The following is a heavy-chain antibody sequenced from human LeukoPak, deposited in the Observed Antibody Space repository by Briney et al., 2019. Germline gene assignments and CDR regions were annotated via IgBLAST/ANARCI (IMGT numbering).Heavy chain of an antibody. J-gene: IGHJ4*02. CDR1: GFTFSSYG. Sequence: GGSLRLSCAASGFTFSSYGMHWVRQAPGKGLEWVAVISYDGSNKYYADSVKGRFTISRDNSKNTLYLQTNSLRAEDTAVYYCARDTPGTGSGYYKTQGLFDYWGQGTLVTVSS. D-gene: IGHD3-22*01. V-gene: IGHV3-30*03. CDR3: ARDTPGTGSGYYKTQGLFDY. CDR2: ISYDGSNK.